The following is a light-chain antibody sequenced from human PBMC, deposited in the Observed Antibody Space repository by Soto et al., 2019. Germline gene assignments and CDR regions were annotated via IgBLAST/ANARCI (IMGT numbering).Light chain of an antibody. J-gene: IGKJ1*01. CDR1: QSVSSSY. CDR2: GAS. V-gene: IGKV3-20*01. Sequence: IVMTQSPATLSLSPGERATLSCRASQSVSSSYLAWYQQKPGQAPRLLIYGASSRATGIPDRFSGSGSGTDFTLTISRLEPEDFALYYCQQYGYSPWTFGQGTKV. CDR3: QQYGYSPWT.